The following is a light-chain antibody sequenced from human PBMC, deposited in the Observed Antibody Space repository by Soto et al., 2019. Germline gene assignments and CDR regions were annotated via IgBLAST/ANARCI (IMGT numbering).Light chain of an antibody. Sequence: QPVLTQPASVSGSPGQSITISCTGAITDVGAYNYVSWYQQHPGKAPKLMIYEVSNRPSGVSNRFSGSKSGNTASLTISGLQSEDEADYYCSSYTVSSTRVFGTGTKLTVL. V-gene: IGLV2-14*01. CDR1: ITDVGAYNY. CDR3: SSYTVSSTRV. CDR2: EVS. J-gene: IGLJ1*01.